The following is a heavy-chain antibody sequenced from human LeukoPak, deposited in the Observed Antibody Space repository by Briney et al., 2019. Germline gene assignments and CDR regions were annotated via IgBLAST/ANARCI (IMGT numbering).Heavy chain of an antibody. D-gene: IGHD6-13*01. CDR1: GDSVSSNSAA. V-gene: IGHV6-1*01. J-gene: IGHJ4*02. Sequence: SQTLSLTCAISGDSVSSNSAAWNWIRQSPSRGLEWLGRTYYRSKWYNDYAVSVKSRITINPDTSKNQFSLQLNSVTPEDTAVYYCARDLDIGGYSSSPYTPFDYWGQGTLVTVSS. CDR2: TYYRSKWYN. CDR3: ARDLDIGGYSSSPYTPFDY.